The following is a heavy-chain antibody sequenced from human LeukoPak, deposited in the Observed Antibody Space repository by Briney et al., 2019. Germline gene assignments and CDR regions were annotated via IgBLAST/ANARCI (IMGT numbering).Heavy chain of an antibody. CDR3: ARSITMVRGPTPFDY. CDR1: GGSISSSSYY. J-gene: IGHJ4*02. CDR2: IYYSGST. Sequence: PSETLSLTCTVSGGSISSSSYYWGWIRQPPGKGLEWIGSIYYSGSTYYNPSLKSRVTISVDTSKNQFSLKLSSVTAADTAVYYCARSITMVRGPTPFDYWGQGTLVTVSS. D-gene: IGHD3-10*01. V-gene: IGHV4-39*01.